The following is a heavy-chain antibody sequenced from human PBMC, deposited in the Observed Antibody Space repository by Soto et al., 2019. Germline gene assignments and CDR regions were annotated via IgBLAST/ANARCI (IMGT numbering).Heavy chain of an antibody. CDR2: INPKSGGT. CDR1: GYTFTGYY. J-gene: IGHJ5*02. Sequence: ASVKVSCKASGYTFTGYYMHWVRQSPGQGLEWMGWINPKSGGTNYAQKFQGRVTMTRDTSISTAYMELSRLRSDETAVYYCARDRGIAVASWFDPWGQGTLVTVSS. V-gene: IGHV1-2*02. CDR3: ARDRGIAVASWFDP. D-gene: IGHD6-19*01.